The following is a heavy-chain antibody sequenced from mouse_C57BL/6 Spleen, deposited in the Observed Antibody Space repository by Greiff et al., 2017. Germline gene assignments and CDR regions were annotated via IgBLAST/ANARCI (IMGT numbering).Heavy chain of an antibody. V-gene: IGHV5-17*01. Sequence: DVMLVESGGGLVKPGGSLKLSCAASGFTFSDYGMHWVRQAPEQGLEWVAYISSGSSTIYYAGTVKGRFTISRDNAKDTLFLHITSLRSEDTAMYYCATNRSYDYWGQGTTLTVSS. CDR2: ISSGSSTI. D-gene: IGHD1-1*01. CDR3: ATNRSYDY. J-gene: IGHJ2*01. CDR1: GFTFSDYG.